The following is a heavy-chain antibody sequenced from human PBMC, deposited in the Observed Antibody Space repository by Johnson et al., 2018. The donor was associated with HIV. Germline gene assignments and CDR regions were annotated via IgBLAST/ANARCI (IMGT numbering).Heavy chain of an antibody. D-gene: IGHD1-26*01. V-gene: IGHV3-30*02. CDR3: AKDPQSGSYLAEDAFDI. J-gene: IGHJ3*02. CDR1: GFIFRTYG. Sequence: QVQLVESGGGVVQPGGTLRLSCAASGFIFRTYGMHWVRQAPGKGLEWVAFIRYDGTNNYYADSVKGRFTISRDNSKNTLYLQMNSLRAEDTAVYYCAKDPQSGSYLAEDAFDIWGQGTMVTVSS. CDR2: IRYDGTNN.